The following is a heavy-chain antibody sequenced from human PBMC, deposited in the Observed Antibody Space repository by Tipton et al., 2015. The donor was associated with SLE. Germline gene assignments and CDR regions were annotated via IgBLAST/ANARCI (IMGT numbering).Heavy chain of an antibody. CDR2: INPDNGDT. CDR3: ARDSPKEGQLPTLEY. J-gene: IGHJ4*02. V-gene: IGHV1-2*02. D-gene: IGHD2-2*01. CDR1: GYSFTGYY. Sequence: QVQLVQSGAEVKKPGASVSVSCKASGYSFTGYYIFWVRQAPGQGLEWVGWINPDNGDTLSAQRFQGRVTMTRDTSISTLYLQVISLRYDDTAVYYCARDSPKEGQLPTLEYWGQGTLVTVSS.